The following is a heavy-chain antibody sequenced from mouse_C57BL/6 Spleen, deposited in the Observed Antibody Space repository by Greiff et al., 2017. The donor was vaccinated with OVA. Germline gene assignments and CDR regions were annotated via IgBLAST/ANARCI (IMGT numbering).Heavy chain of an antibody. CDR2: INSAGSST. V-gene: IGHV5-16*01. D-gene: IGHD2-5*01. CDR3: ARSSNYVSYAMDY. J-gene: IGHJ4*01. CDR1: GFTFSDYY. Sequence: EVNVVESEGGLVQPGSSMKLSCTASGFTFSDYYMAWLRQVPEKGLEWVANINSAGSSTSYLVSLKSRFIISRDNAQNILYLQMSSLKSEDTATYYGARSSNYVSYAMDYWGQGTSVTVSS.